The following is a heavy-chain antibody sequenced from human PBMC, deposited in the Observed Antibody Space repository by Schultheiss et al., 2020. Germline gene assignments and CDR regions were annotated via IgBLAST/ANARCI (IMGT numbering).Heavy chain of an antibody. D-gene: IGHD1-26*01. V-gene: IGHV3-13*01. CDR1: GFTFSSYD. CDR3: ARAPIGMGFDY. Sequence: GGSLRLSCAASGFTFSSYDMHWVRQATGKGLEWVSAIGTAGDTYYPGSVKGRFTISRENAKNSSYLQMNSLRAGDTAVYYCARAPIGMGFDYWGQGTLVTVSS. J-gene: IGHJ4*02. CDR2: IGTAGDT.